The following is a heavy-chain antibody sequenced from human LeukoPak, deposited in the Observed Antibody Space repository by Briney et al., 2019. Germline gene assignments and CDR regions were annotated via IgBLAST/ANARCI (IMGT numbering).Heavy chain of an antibody. CDR3: TSNLYCSTSSCYTLDN. Sequence: GGPLRLSCAASGCTFSNGWGSWFRQAPGKWLESVGRLKSKSERGTTDYAAPVKGRFTISRDGSTNTVYLHMNSLKTEDTAVYFCTSNLYCSTSSCYTLDNWGQGTLVAVSP. D-gene: IGHD2-2*02. V-gene: IGHV3-15*01. CDR2: LKSKSERGTT. J-gene: IGHJ4*02. CDR1: GCTFSNGW.